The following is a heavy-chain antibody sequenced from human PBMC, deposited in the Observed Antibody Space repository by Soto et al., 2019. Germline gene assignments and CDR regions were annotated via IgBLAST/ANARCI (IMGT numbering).Heavy chain of an antibody. CDR2: TYYRSKWYY. J-gene: IGHJ4*01. CDR3: ARGEQYSGRIFDY. V-gene: IGHV6-1*01. D-gene: IGHD1-26*01. Sequence: QVQLQQSGPGLVKPSQTLSLTCAITGDSVSSNSAGWSWVRQSPSRGLEWLGRTYYRSKWYYEYAVSVRGRITINPDTSKNQYSLSLNSVTPEDTAVYFCARGEQYSGRIFDYWGQGTLVTVSS. CDR1: GDSVSSNSAG.